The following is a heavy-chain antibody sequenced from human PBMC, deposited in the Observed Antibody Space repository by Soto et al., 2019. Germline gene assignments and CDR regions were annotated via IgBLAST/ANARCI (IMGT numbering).Heavy chain of an antibody. CDR2: IYYSGST. CDR1: GGSISSSSYY. V-gene: IGHV4-39*02. Sequence: SETLSLTCTVSGGSISSSSYYWGWIRQPPGKGLEWIGSIYYSGSTYYNPSLKSRVTISVDTSKNQFSLKLSSVTAADTAVYYCAREKGVSLIAVAGAFDYWGQGTLVTVSS. J-gene: IGHJ4*02. D-gene: IGHD6-19*01. CDR3: AREKGVSLIAVAGAFDY.